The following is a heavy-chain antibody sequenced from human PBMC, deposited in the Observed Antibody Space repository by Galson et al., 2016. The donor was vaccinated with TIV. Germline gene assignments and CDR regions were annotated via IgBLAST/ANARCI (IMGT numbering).Heavy chain of an antibody. CDR3: ARRGLMNWFDP. Sequence: SVKVSCKASGGTLSSHVISWMRQAPGQGLEWMGRIIPTSGVVNYAQYLHGRITLTADESTSTAYLELRSLRSDDTAVYYCARRGLMNWFDPWGQGTLVTVSS. J-gene: IGHJ5*02. CDR2: IIPTSGVV. V-gene: IGHV1-69*13. CDR1: GGTLSSHV. D-gene: IGHD2-8*01.